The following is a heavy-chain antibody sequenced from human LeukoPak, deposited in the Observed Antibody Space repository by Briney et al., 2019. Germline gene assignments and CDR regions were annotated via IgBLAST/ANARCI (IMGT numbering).Heavy chain of an antibody. CDR1: GGSISSSSYY. CDR2: IYYSGST. J-gene: IGHJ4*02. D-gene: IGHD2-21*02. CDR3: ARHRWRTAKFDY. Sequence: SETLSLTCTVSGGSISSSSYYWGWIRQPPGKGLEWIGSIYYSGSTYYNPSLKSRVTISVDTSKNQFSLKLSSVTAADTAVYYCARHRWRTAKFDYWGQGTLVTVSS. V-gene: IGHV4-39*01.